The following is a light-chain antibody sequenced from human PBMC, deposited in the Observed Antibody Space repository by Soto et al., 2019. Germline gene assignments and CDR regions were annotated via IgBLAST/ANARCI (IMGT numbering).Light chain of an antibody. CDR1: SSDVGSYNL. J-gene: IGLJ2*01. CDR3: CSYAGSSTR. Sequence: QSVLTQPASVSGSPGQSITISCTGTSSDVGSYNLVSWYQQHPGKAPKLMIYEVSKRPSGVSNRFSGSKSGNMASLTISGLQAEDEADYYCCSYAGSSTRFGGGTKLTVL. CDR2: EVS. V-gene: IGLV2-23*02.